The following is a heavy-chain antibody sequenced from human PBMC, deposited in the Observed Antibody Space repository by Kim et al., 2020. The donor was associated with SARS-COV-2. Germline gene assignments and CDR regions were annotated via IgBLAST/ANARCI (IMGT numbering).Heavy chain of an antibody. J-gene: IGHJ4*02. D-gene: IGHD5-12*01. CDR3: ARRSNRNSGYDGGLVY. Sequence: SETLSLTCTVSGGSISSYYWSWIRQPPGKGLEWIGYIYYSGSTNYNPSLKSRVTISVDTSKNQFSLKLSSVTAADTAVYYCARRSNRNSGYDGGLVYWGQGTLVTVSS. CDR1: GGSISSYY. CDR2: IYYSGST. V-gene: IGHV4-59*08.